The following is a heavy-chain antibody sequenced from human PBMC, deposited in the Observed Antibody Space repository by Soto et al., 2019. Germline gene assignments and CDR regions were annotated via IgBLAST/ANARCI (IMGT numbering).Heavy chain of an antibody. CDR3: ARDHSALRYFDWLSVGYYYYGMDV. CDR1: GFTFISYG. Sequence: PGGSLRLSCAASGFTFISYGMHWVRQPPGKGLEWVAFIWYDGSKKYYADSVKGRFTISRDNSNNTLYLQMNGLRAEDTAVYYCARDHSALRYFDWLSVGYYYYGMDVWGQGTTVTVSS. J-gene: IGHJ6*02. V-gene: IGHV3-33*01. D-gene: IGHD3-9*01. CDR2: IWYDGSKK.